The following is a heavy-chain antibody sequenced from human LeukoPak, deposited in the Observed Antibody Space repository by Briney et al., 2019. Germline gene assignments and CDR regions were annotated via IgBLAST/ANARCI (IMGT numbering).Heavy chain of an antibody. D-gene: IGHD6-13*01. CDR1: GFTFSSYS. CDR3: AAQEGRWPGYFDY. Sequence: PGGSLRLSCAASGFTFSSYSINWVRQAPGKGLEWVSSISSDSNYIYYADSVKGRFTISRDNAKNSLFLQMNSLRAEDTAVYYCAAQEGRWPGYFDYWGQGTLVTVPS. J-gene: IGHJ4*02. V-gene: IGHV3-21*01. CDR2: ISSDSNYI.